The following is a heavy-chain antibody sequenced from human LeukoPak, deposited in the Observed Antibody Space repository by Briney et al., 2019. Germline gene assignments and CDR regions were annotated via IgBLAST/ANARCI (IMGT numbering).Heavy chain of an antibody. Sequence: PGGSLRLSCVASGYIFNNYGMHWVRQAPGKGLEWVALISYDGSNKNYADSVKGRFTITRDNSKNTVYLQMNSLRAEDAAVYYCAFYRGAHSYFPYWGQGTLVTVSS. V-gene: IGHV3-30*03. CDR2: ISYDGSNK. CDR3: AFYRGAHSYFPY. CDR1: GYIFNNYG. D-gene: IGHD3-10*01. J-gene: IGHJ4*02.